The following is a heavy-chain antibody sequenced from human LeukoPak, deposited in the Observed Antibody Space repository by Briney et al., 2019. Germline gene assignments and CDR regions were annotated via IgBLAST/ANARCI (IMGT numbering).Heavy chain of an antibody. J-gene: IGHJ4*02. CDR2: IRYDGSNK. Sequence: GGSLRLSCAASGFTFSSYGMHWVRQAPGKRLEWVAFIRYDGSNKYYADSVKGRFTISRDNSKNTLYLQMNSLRAEDTAVYYCAKGSGYSYGSDYWGQGTLVTVSS. CDR1: GFTFSSYG. D-gene: IGHD5-18*01. CDR3: AKGSGYSYGSDY. V-gene: IGHV3-30*02.